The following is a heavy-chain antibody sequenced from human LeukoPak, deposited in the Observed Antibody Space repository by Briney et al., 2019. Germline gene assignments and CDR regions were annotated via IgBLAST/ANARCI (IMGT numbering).Heavy chain of an antibody. J-gene: IGHJ4*02. CDR2: IWNDGNNK. D-gene: IGHD2-2*01. Sequence: GGSLRLSCAASGFSFSSYGMHWVRQAPGKGLEWVAVIWNDGNNKYYADSVKGRFTISRDNSKNTLFLQMNSLRAEDTAVYYCARDNACTSASCYVFEYWGQGTLVTASS. CDR3: ARDNACTSASCYVFEY. CDR1: GFSFSSYG. V-gene: IGHV3-33*01.